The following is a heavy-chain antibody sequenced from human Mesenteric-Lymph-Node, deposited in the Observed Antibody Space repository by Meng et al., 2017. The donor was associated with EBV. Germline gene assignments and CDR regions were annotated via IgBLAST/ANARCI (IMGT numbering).Heavy chain of an antibody. V-gene: IGHV4-4*02. CDR2: IFHTGST. Sequence: QVPLLESVPGLGQPSGNLSLTCTVTGGSISSNNCWTWVRQPPGKGLKWIGEIFHTGSTNYNPSLKSRVTMSVDKSKNLFSLTLNSVIAADTAVYYCASHTTYSTTGYLFLQHWGQGTLVTVSS. D-gene: IGHD3-9*01. CDR1: GGSISSNNC. CDR3: ASHTTYSTTGYLFLQH. J-gene: IGHJ1*01.